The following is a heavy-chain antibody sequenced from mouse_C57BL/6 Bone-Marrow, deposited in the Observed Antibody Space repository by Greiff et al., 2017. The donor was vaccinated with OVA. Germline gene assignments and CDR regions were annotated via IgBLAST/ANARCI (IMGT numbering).Heavy chain of an antibody. J-gene: IGHJ4*01. CDR2: ISDGGSYT. D-gene: IGHD1-1*01. CDR3: ARCTVVPVRGAMDY. CDR1: GFTFSSYA. Sequence: EVKLMESGGGLVKPGGSLKLSCAASGFTFSSYAMSWVRQTPEKRLEWVATISDGGSYTYYPDNVKGRFTISRDNAKNNLYLQMSHLKSEDTAMYYCARCTVVPVRGAMDYWGQGTSVTVSS. V-gene: IGHV5-4*03.